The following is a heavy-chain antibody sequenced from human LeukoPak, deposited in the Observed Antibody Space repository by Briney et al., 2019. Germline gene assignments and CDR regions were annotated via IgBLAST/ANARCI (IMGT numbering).Heavy chain of an antibody. CDR1: GFTFSNYA. J-gene: IGHJ4*02. CDR3: AKLQNFYDNSGDSYFDN. V-gene: IGHV3-23*01. CDR2: ITGNALNT. D-gene: IGHD3-22*01. Sequence: GGSLRLSCAASGFTFSNYAMSCVRQAPGKGLEWVSSITGNALNTYQADFIKGRFTISRDDSKNTLYLHLSSLRVEDTAVYYCAKLQNFYDNSGDSYFDNWGQGTLVTVSS.